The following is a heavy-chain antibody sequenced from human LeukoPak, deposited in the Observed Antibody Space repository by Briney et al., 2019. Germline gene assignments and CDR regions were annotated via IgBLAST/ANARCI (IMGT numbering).Heavy chain of an antibody. CDR2: IYPGDSDT. D-gene: IGHD2-2*01. J-gene: IGHJ6*03. CDR3: ARLWSEDDIVVVPAALYYYMDV. V-gene: IGHV5-51*01. CDR1: GYSFTSYW. Sequence: GESLKISCKGSGYSFTSYWIGWVRQMPGKGLEWMGIIYPGDSDTRYSPSFQGQVTISADKSIITAYLQLSSLKASDTAMYYCARLWSEDDIVVVPAALYYYMDVWGKGTTVTVSS.